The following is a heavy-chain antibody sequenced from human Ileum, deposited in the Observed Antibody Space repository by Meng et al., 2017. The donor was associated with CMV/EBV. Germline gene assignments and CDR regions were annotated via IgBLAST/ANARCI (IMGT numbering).Heavy chain of an antibody. Sequence: SGYTFNSYDINWVRQATGQGLEWMGWMNPNSGNTGYGQKFQGRVTMTRNTSISTAYMELSSLRSEDTAVYYCARVTGSGYNYGTPYWGQGTLVTVSS. J-gene: IGHJ4*02. CDR1: GYTFNSYD. D-gene: IGHD5-18*01. CDR3: ARVTGSGYNYGTPY. CDR2: MNPNSGNT. V-gene: IGHV1-8*01.